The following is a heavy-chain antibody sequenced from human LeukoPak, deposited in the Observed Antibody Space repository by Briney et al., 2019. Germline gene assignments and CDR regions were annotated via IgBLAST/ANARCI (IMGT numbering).Heavy chain of an antibody. D-gene: IGHD1-26*01. CDR1: GGTFSSYA. CDR3: ASGGSHGDDAFDI. V-gene: IGHV1-69*05. J-gene: IGHJ3*02. CDR2: IIPIFGTA. Sequence: SAKVSCKASGGTFSSYAISWVRQAPGQGLEWLGGIIPIFGTANYAQKFQGRVTITTDESTSTAYMELNSLRSEDTAVYYCASGGSHGDDAFDIWGQGTMVTVSS.